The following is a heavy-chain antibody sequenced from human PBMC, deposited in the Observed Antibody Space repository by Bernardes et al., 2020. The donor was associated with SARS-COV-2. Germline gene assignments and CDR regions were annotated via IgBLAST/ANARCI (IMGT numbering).Heavy chain of an antibody. V-gene: IGHV3-7*03. Sequence: GGSLRLSCAASGFTFSSYWMSWVRQAPGKGLEWVANIKQDGSEKYYVDSVKGRFTISRDNAKNSLYLQMNSLRAEDTAVYYCAREGLYYDFWSGYPPYYGMDVWGQGTTVTVSS. D-gene: IGHD3-3*01. J-gene: IGHJ6*02. CDR3: AREGLYYDFWSGYPPYYGMDV. CDR1: GFTFSSYW. CDR2: IKQDGSEK.